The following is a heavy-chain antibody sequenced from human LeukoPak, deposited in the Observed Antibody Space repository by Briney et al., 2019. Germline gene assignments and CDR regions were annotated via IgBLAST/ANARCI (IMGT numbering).Heavy chain of an antibody. J-gene: IGHJ6*03. D-gene: IGHD3-10*01. CDR3: AREARPHYYYGNYYYYYYMDV. CDR1: GYTFTSYD. V-gene: IGHV1-69*13. Sequence: RASVKVSCKASGYTFTSYDISWVRQAPGQGLEWMGGIIPIFGTANYAQKFQGRVTITADESTSTAYMELSSLRSEDTAVYYCAREARPHYYYGNYYYYYYMDVWGKGTTVTISS. CDR2: IIPIFGTA.